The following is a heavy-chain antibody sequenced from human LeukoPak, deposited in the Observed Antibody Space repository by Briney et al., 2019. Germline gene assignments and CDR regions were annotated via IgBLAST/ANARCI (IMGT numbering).Heavy chain of an antibody. CDR2: INPNSGGT. D-gene: IGHD6-19*01. CDR1: GYTFTGYY. CDR3: AREAIAVAGTIDY. Sequence: ASVKVSCKASGYTFTGYYMHGVRQAPGQGLEWMGRINPNSGGTKYAQKFQGRVTMTRDTPISTAYMELSRLRSDDTAVYYCAREAIAVAGTIDYWGQGTLVTVSS. V-gene: IGHV1-2*06. J-gene: IGHJ4*02.